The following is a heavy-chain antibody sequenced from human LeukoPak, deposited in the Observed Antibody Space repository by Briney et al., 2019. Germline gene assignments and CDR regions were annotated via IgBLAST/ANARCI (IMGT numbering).Heavy chain of an antibody. Sequence: GSLRLSCAASGFTFSSYSMNWVRQAPGKGLEWVSSISSSSSYIYYADSVKGRFTISRDNAKNSLYLQMNSLRAEDTAVYYCARSRGVDIWFGPVPELIDYWGQGTLVTVSS. V-gene: IGHV3-21*01. D-gene: IGHD3-10*01. CDR2: ISSSSSYI. J-gene: IGHJ4*02. CDR3: ARSRGVDIWFGPVPELIDY. CDR1: GFTFSSYS.